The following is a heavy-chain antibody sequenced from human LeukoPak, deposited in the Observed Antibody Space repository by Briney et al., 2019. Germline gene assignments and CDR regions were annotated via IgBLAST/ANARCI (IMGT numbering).Heavy chain of an antibody. J-gene: IGHJ4*02. CDR3: AKGHGVSGSYRAFNY. CDR2: NSGSGYT. D-gene: IGHD3-16*02. Sequence: PGGSLRLSCAASGFTFSSYAMSWVRQAPGKGLEWVSGNSGSGYTHYAGSVKGRFTISRDTSKNTLYLQMNSLRAEDTAVYYCAKGHGVSGSYRAFNYWGQGTLVTVSS. CDR1: GFTFSSYA. V-gene: IGHV3-23*01.